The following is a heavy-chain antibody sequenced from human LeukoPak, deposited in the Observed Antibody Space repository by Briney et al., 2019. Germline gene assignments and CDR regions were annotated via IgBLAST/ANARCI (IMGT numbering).Heavy chain of an antibody. Sequence: PSDTLSLTCVLSSYFLSSGYYWAWLRPPPGKGLELIGSIYHSGSTNYNPSLKSRVTISVDTSKNQFSLNLSSVTAADTAVYYCARARGYYYYMDVWGKGTTVTVSS. CDR3: ARARGYYYYMDV. V-gene: IGHV4-38-2*01. J-gene: IGHJ6*03. CDR1: SYFLSSGYY. CDR2: IYHSGST. D-gene: IGHD3-10*01.